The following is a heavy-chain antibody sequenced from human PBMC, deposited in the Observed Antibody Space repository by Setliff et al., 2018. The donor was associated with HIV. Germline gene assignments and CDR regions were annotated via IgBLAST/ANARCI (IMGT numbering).Heavy chain of an antibody. CDR1: GFRFRSYW. V-gene: IGHV3-7*01. CDR2: VKQDGTET. Sequence: GGSLRLSCAASGFRFRSYWMSWVRQAPGKGLESVANVKQDGTETLYVDSVKGRFTISRDNANNLVYLQMNSLRAEDTALYYCAREQNHYNFWSGHNYDAFDIWGQGTMVTV. J-gene: IGHJ3*02. D-gene: IGHD3-3*01. CDR3: AREQNHYNFWSGHNYDAFDI.